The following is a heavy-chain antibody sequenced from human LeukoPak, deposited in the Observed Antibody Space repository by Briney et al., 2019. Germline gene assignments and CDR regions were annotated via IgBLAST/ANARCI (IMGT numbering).Heavy chain of an antibody. CDR3: ARSVRYDFWSGYYKISRGFDP. V-gene: IGHV4-34*01. J-gene: IGHJ5*02. CDR2: INHSGST. D-gene: IGHD3-3*01. Sequence: SETLSLTCAVYGGSFSGYYWSWIRQPPGKGLEWIGEINHSGSTNYNPSLKSRVTISVDTSKNQFSLKLSSVTAADTAAYYCARSVRYDFWSGYYKISRGFDPWGQGTLVTVSS. CDR1: GGSFSGYY.